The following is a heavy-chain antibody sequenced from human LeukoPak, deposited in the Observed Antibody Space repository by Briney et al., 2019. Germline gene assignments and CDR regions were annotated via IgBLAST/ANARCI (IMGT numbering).Heavy chain of an antibody. CDR3: ARALYCTNGVCYNPNWFDP. D-gene: IGHD2-8*01. V-gene: IGHV4-39*01. J-gene: IGHJ5*02. CDR1: GGSISSSSYY. Sequence: PSETLSLTCTVSGGSISSSSYYWGWIRQPPGKGLEWIGSIYYSGSTYYNPSLKSRVTISVDTSKNQFSLKLSSVTAADTAVYYCARALYCTNGVCYNPNWFDPWGQGTLVTVSS. CDR2: IYYSGST.